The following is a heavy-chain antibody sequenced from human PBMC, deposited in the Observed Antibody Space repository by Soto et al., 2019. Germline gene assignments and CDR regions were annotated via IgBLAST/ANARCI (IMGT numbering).Heavy chain of an antibody. CDR3: ARGRVEGSGLKLLFDY. CDR2: INHSGST. D-gene: IGHD6-19*01. Sequence: SETLSLTCAVYGGSFSGYYWSWIRQPPGKGLEWIGEINHSGSTNYNPSLKSRVTISVDTSKNQFSLKLSSVTAADTAVYYCARGRVEGSGLKLLFDYWGQGTLVTVSS. CDR1: GGSFSGYY. J-gene: IGHJ4*02. V-gene: IGHV4-34*01.